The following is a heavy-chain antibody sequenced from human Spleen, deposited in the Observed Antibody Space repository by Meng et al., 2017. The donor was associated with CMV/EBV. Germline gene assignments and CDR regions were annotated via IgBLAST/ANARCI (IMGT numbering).Heavy chain of an antibody. J-gene: IGHJ4*03. CDR3: AKAVYASGSYELDY. Sequence: GGSLRLSCAASGFTFSSYAMHWVRQAPGKGLEWVAVISYDGSNKYYADSVKGRFTISRDNSKNTLYLQMNSLRAEDTAVYYCAKAVYASGSYELDYWGQGTTVTVSS. D-gene: IGHD3-10*01. CDR2: ISYDGSNK. V-gene: IGHV3-30-3*01. CDR1: GFTFSSYA.